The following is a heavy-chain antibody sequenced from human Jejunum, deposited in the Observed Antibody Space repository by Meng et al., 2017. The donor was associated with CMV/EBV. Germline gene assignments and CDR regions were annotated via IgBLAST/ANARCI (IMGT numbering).Heavy chain of an antibody. J-gene: IGHJ5*02. Sequence: YGFTFSSYGMSWVRQAPGKGLEWVSGLSSGGVSTYYAETVRGRFTVSRDNSKNTVYLQMNSLRAEDTAVYFCARDQTSGYPYNWFDPWGQGTLVTVSS. V-gene: IGHV3-23*01. D-gene: IGHD5-12*01. CDR3: ARDQTSGYPYNWFDP. CDR1: GFTFSSYG. CDR2: LSSGGVST.